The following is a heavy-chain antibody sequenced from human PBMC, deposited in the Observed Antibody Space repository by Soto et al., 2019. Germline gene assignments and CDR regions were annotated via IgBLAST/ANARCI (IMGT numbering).Heavy chain of an antibody. Sequence: ASETLSLTCTVSGGSVSSGSYYWSRIRQPPGKVLEWIGYIYYSGSTNYNPSLKSRVTISVDTSKNQFSLNLISVTAADTAVYYCARVSRGSNYYYGMDVWGQGTTVTVSS. CDR2: IYYSGST. CDR1: GGSVSSGSYY. CDR3: ARVSRGSNYYYGMDV. D-gene: IGHD3-10*01. J-gene: IGHJ6*02. V-gene: IGHV4-61*01.